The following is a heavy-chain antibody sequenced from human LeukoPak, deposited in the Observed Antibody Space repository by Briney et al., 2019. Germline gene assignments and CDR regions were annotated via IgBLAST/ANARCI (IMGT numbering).Heavy chain of an antibody. D-gene: IGHD6-19*01. J-gene: IGHJ4*02. CDR3: ARDQWLDF. Sequence: GGSLRLSCAASGFSFSGYIMNWVRQTPGRGLEWVSFIGTSGDTIYYADSVKGRFTVSRDNAKNSLYLQMNSLRAEDTAVYYCARDQWLDFWGQGTLVTVSS. CDR2: IGTSGDTI. V-gene: IGHV3-48*01. CDR1: GFSFSGYI.